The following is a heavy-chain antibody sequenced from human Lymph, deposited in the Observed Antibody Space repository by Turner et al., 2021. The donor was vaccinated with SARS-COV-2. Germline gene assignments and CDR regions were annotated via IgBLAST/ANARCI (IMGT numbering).Heavy chain of an antibody. D-gene: IGHD7-27*01. CDR1: GFTFDDYG. Sequence: EVQLVEAGGGVVRPGGSLGLSCAAPGFTFDDYGMSWVRQAPGRGLEWVANINWNGGSTGYADSVKGRFTISRDNAKNSLYLQVNSLRAEDTALYHCARGTGAADYWGQGTLVTVSS. J-gene: IGHJ4*02. CDR3: ARGTGAADY. CDR2: INWNGGST. V-gene: IGHV3-20*01.